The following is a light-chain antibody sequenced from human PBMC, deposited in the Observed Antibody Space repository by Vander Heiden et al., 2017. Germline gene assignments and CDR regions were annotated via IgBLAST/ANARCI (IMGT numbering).Light chain of an antibody. Sequence: DIVMTQSPLSLPGTPGEPASISGRFSQSLLHSNGYNYLDWYLQKPGPSPQLLIYLGSNRASGVPDRFSGSGSGTDFTLKISRVEAEDVGVYYCMQALQTPPAFGQGTKVEIK. CDR1: QSLLHSNGYNY. CDR2: LGS. J-gene: IGKJ1*01. CDR3: MQALQTPPA. V-gene: IGKV2-28*01.